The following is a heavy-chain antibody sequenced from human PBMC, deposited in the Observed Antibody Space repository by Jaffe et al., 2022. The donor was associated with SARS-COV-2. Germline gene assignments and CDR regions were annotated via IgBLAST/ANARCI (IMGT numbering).Heavy chain of an antibody. CDR1: GFTFSSYA. CDR3: ARDQLLYSSSWYGWGDYYYYMDV. Sequence: QVQLVESGGGVVQPGRSLRLSCAASGFTFSSYAMHWVRQAPGKGLEWVAVISYDGSNKYYADSVKGRFTISRDNSKNTLYLQMNSLRAEDTAVYYCARDQLLYSSSWYGWGDYYYYMDVWGKGTTVTVSS. J-gene: IGHJ6*03. V-gene: IGHV3-30*04. D-gene: IGHD6-13*01. CDR2: ISYDGSNK.